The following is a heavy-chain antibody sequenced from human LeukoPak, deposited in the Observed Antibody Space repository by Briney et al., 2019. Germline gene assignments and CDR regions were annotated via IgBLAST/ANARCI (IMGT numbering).Heavy chain of an antibody. CDR2: ISGSGGST. V-gene: IGHV3-23*01. Sequence: GGSLRLSCAASGFTFSSYAMSWVRQAPGKGLEWVSAISGSGGSTYYADSVKGWFTISRDNSKNTLYLQMNSLRAEDTAVYYCAKDLRDENAFDIWGQGTMVTVSS. CDR1: GFTFSSYA. J-gene: IGHJ3*02. CDR3: AKDLRDENAFDI.